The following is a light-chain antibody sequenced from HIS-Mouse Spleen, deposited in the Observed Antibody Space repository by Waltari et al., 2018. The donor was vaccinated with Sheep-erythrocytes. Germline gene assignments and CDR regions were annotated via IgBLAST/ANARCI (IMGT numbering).Light chain of an antibody. CDR2: EGS. J-gene: IGLJ3*02. CDR3: CSYAGSSTPWV. CDR1: SSDVGSYNL. Sequence: QSALTQPASVSGSPGPSITISCTGTSSDVGSYNLVSVYQQHPGKAPKLMIYEGSKRPSGVSNRFSGSKSGNTASLTISGLQAEDEADYYCCSYAGSSTPWVFGGGTKLTVL. V-gene: IGLV2-23*01.